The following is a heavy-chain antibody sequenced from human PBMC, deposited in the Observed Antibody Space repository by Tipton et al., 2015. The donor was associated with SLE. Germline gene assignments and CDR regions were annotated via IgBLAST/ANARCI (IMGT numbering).Heavy chain of an antibody. CDR3: ARGKDSSSFVPLSF. V-gene: IGHV3-48*03. D-gene: IGHD6-6*01. CDR1: GGSISSYY. CDR2: ISSSGSTI. Sequence: SLRLSCTVSGGSISSYYWNWVRQAPGKGLEWVSYISSSGSTIYYADSVKGRFTISRDNAKNSLYLQMNSLRAEDTAVYYCARGKDSSSFVPLSFWGQGTLVTVSS. J-gene: IGHJ4*02.